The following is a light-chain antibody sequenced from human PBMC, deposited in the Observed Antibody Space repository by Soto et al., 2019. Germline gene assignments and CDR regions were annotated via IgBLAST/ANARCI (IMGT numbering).Light chain of an antibody. CDR1: QSVSSY. CDR3: QQRSNWPST. CDR2: DAS. Sequence: EIVLTQSPATLSLSPGERATLSCRASQSVSSYLAWYQQKPGQAPRLLIYDASNRATGIPGRFSGSGSGTDFTLTISSLEPEDFAVYSCQQRSNWPSTFGGGTKVEIK. J-gene: IGKJ4*01. V-gene: IGKV3-11*01.